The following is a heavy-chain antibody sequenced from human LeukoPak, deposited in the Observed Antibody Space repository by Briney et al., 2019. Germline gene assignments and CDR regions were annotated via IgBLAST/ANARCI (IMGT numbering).Heavy chain of an antibody. D-gene: IGHD3-10*01. J-gene: IGHJ4*02. CDR2: ISSSSSYI. V-gene: IGHV3-21*01. CDR1: GFTFSSYS. CDR3: ARDGPLWFGELFDY. Sequence: AGGSLRLSCAASGFTFSSYSMNWVRQAPGKGLEWVSSISSSSSYIYYADSVKGRFTISRDNAKNSLYLQMNSLRAEDTAVYYCARDGPLWFGELFDYWGQGTLVTVSS.